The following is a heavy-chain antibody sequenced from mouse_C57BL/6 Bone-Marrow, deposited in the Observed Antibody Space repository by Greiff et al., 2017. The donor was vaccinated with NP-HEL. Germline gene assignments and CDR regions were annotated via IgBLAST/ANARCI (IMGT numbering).Heavy chain of an antibody. CDR3: TRGRGLIYYDFDY. Sequence: EVQLQQSGTVLARPGASVKMSCKTSGYTFTGYWMHWVKQRPGQGLEWIGAIYPGNSDTSYNQKFKGKAKLTAVTSASTAYMELSSLTNEDSAVYYCTRGRGLIYYDFDYWGQGTTLTVSS. V-gene: IGHV1-5*01. CDR1: GYTFTGYW. D-gene: IGHD2-4*01. J-gene: IGHJ2*01. CDR2: IYPGNSDT.